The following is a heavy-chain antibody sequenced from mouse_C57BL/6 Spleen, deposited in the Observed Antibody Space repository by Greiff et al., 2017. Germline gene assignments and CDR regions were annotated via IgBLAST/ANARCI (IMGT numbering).Heavy chain of an antibody. CDR3: ARGITTVVGNYYAMDY. CDR1: GYTFTSYW. Sequence: QVQLQQPGAELVKPGASVKLSCKASGYTFTSYWMHWVKQRPGRGLEWIGRIDPNSGGTKYNEKFKSKATLTVDKPSSTAYMQLSSLTSEDSAVYYCARGITTVVGNYYAMDYWGQGTSVTVSS. D-gene: IGHD1-1*01. J-gene: IGHJ4*01. V-gene: IGHV1-72*01. CDR2: IDPNSGGT.